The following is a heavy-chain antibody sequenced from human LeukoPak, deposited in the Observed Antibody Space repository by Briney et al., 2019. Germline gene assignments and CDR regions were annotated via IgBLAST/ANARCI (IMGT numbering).Heavy chain of an antibody. CDR1: GFTFSRYS. V-gene: IGHV3-21*06. CDR2: ITSSSNYI. J-gene: IGHJ3*02. CDR3: ARGLAFCGGDCYPDAFDI. Sequence: GGSLRLSCAASGFTFSRYSMNWVRQAPGKGLEWVSSITSSSNYIYYADSVKGRFTISRDNAKNSLYLQMNSLRAEDTAVYYCARGLAFCGGDCYPDAFDIWGQGTLVIVSS. D-gene: IGHD2-21*02.